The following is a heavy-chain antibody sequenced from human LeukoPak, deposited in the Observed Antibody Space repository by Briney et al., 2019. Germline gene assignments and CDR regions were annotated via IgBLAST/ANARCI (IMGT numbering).Heavy chain of an antibody. J-gene: IGHJ5*02. CDR2: ISSSSSYT. Sequence: GRSLRLSCAASGFTFSDYYMSWIRQAPGKGLEWVSYISSSSSYTNYADSVKGRFTISRDNAKNSLYLQMNSLRAEDTAVYYCARVRSTCSGGSCYSGVDWFDPWGQGTLVTVSS. CDR3: ARVRSTCSGGSCYSGVDWFDP. V-gene: IGHV3-11*06. D-gene: IGHD2-15*01. CDR1: GFTFSDYY.